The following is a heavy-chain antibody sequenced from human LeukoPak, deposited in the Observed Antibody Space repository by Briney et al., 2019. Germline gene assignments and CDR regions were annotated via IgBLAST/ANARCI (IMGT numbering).Heavy chain of an antibody. D-gene: IGHD3-22*01. CDR3: AKSEDYDSREDY. Sequence: PSQTETLICTVSGGSISSGDYYWSWIRQPPGKGLEWIGYIYYSGSTYYNPSLKSRVTISVDTSKNQFSLKLSSVTAADTAVYYCAKSEDYDSREDYWGQGTLVTVSS. CDR2: IYYSGST. J-gene: IGHJ4*02. CDR1: GGSISSGDYY. V-gene: IGHV4-30-4*01.